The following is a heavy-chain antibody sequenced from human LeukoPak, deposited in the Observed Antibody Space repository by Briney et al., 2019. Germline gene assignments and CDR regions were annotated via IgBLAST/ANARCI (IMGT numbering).Heavy chain of an antibody. CDR3: ARLRNAGTTYCGGDCYSSGDYFDY. J-gene: IGHJ4*02. CDR1: GGSINSYY. V-gene: IGHV4-4*07. CDR2: IYTSGST. Sequence: SETLSLTCTVSGGSINSYYWSWIRQPAGKGLEWIGRIYTSGSTNYNPSLKSRVTMSVDTSKNQFCLKLSSVTAADTAVYYCARLRNAGTTYCGGDCYSSGDYFDYWGQGTLVTVSS. D-gene: IGHD2-21*02.